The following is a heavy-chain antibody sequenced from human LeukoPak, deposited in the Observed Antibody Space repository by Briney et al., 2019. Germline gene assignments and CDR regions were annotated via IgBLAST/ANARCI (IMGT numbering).Heavy chain of an antibody. V-gene: IGHV4-59*12. Sequence: SETLSLTCTVSGGSISGYYWSWIRQPPGKGLEWIGYIHYSGSTNYNPSLKSRVTISVDTSKNQFSLKLSSVTAADTAVYYCARQSGSYLLSWFDPWGQGTLVTVSS. CDR2: IHYSGST. D-gene: IGHD1-26*01. CDR3: ARQSGSYLLSWFDP. CDR1: GGSISGYY. J-gene: IGHJ5*02.